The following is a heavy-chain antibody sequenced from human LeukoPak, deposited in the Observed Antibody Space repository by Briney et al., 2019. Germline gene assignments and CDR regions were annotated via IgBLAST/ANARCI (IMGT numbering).Heavy chain of an antibody. D-gene: IGHD3-10*01. CDR2: ISGSGGST. CDR1: GFTFSSYA. Sequence: GGSLRLSCAASGFTFSSYAMSWVRQAPGKGLEWVSAISGSGGSTYYADSVKGRFTISRDNSKNTLYLQMNSLRAEDTAVYYCASGRDYYGSGSYFGYMDVWGKGTTVTISS. CDR3: ASGRDYYGSGSYFGYMDV. V-gene: IGHV3-23*01. J-gene: IGHJ6*03.